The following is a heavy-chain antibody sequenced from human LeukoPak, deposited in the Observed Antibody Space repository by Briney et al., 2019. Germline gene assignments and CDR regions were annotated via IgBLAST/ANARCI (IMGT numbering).Heavy chain of an antibody. CDR2: IYYNGGT. V-gene: IGHV4-30-4*01. D-gene: IGHD2-15*01. CDR3: ARVSCSGGSCYLFDY. Sequence: SQTLSLTCTVSGGSISSGDYYWSWIRQPPGRGLVWIGYIYYNGGTYYNSSLKSRVTISVDTSKNQFSLKLSSVTAADTAVYYCARVSCSGGSCYLFDYWGQGTLVTVSS. CDR1: GGSISSGDYY. J-gene: IGHJ4*02.